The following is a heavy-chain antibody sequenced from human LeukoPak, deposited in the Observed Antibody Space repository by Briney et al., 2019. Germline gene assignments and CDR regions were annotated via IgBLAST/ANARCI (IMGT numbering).Heavy chain of an antibody. Sequence: GSVRVSCKAYGYTFMSHGISWVRQAPGQGLEWMGWISGSSSNTNYAQRLQGRVTMTTDTSTTTAYMELRSLRSDDTAVYYCARATGTWAHDGFDSWGQRTIVTVSS. CDR3: ARATGTWAHDGFDS. J-gene: IGHJ3*02. CDR2: ISGSSSNT. CDR1: GYTFMSHG. V-gene: IGHV1-18*01. D-gene: IGHD1-1*01.